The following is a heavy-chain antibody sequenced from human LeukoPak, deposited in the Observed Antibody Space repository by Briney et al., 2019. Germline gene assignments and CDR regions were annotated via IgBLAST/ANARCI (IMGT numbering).Heavy chain of an antibody. J-gene: IGHJ6*03. Sequence: GSLRLSCAASGFTLSNYWMSWVRQPPGKGLEWIGSIYYSGSTYYNPSLKSRVTISVDTSMNQFSLKLSSVTAADTAVYYCARHSVYYYYMDVWGKGTTVTVSS. CDR2: IYYSGST. CDR3: ARHSVYYYYMDV. D-gene: IGHD3-10*01. CDR1: GFTLSNYW. V-gene: IGHV4-39*01.